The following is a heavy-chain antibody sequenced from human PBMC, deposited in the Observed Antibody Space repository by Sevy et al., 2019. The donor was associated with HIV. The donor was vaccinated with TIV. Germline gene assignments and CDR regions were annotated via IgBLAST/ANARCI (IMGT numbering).Heavy chain of an antibody. J-gene: IGHJ4*02. CDR1: GYSFTSRG. Sequence: ASLKVSCKASGYSFTSRGIDWVRQAPGQGLEWLGWISAYNGNTKYGQRLQDRVTMTTDTSASTAYMELRSLRSDDTAVYYCARAGALWFGESDYWGQGTLVTVSP. CDR2: ISAYNGNT. CDR3: ARAGALWFGESDY. D-gene: IGHD3-10*01. V-gene: IGHV1-18*01.